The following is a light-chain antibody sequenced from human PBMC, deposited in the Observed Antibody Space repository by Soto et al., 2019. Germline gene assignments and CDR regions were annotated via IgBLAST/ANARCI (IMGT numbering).Light chain of an antibody. CDR1: HDISNY. CDR2: DAS. CDR3: QQYDNLPLT. J-gene: IGKJ4*01. V-gene: IGKV1-33*01. Sequence: IQMTQSPSSLSASVGDRVTITCQASHDISNYLNWYQQKPGKANKLLIYDASDLETGVPSRFSGSGSGTDFTFTINSLQPEDIATYYCQQYDNLPLTFGGGTKV.